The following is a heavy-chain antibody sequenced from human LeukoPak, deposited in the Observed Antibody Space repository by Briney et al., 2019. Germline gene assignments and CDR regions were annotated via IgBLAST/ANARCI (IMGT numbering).Heavy chain of an antibody. Sequence: SETLSLTCAVYGGSFSGYYWSWIRQPPGKGLEWIGEINHSGGTNYNPSLESRVTISVDTSKNQFSLKLSSVTAADTAVYYCARMRGTLARYYYYMDVWGKGTTVTISS. J-gene: IGHJ6*03. CDR2: INHSGGT. CDR1: GGSFSGYY. D-gene: IGHD1-7*01. CDR3: ARMRGTLARYYYYMDV. V-gene: IGHV4-34*01.